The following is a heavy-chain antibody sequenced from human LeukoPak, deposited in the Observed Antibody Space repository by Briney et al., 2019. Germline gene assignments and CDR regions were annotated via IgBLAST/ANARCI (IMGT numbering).Heavy chain of an antibody. J-gene: IGHJ4*02. CDR2: MNPNSGNT. Sequence: ASVKVSCKASGYTFTSYDINWVRQATGQGLEWMGWMNPNSGNTGYAQKFQGRVTITRNTSISTAYMELSSLRSEDTAVYYCARVAGYSSSWYPKPLDYWGQGTLVTVSS. V-gene: IGHV1-8*03. CDR1: GYTFTSYD. CDR3: ARVAGYSSSWYPKPLDY. D-gene: IGHD6-13*01.